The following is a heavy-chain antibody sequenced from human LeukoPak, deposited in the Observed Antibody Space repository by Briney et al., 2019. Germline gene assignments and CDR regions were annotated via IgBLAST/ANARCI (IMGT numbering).Heavy chain of an antibody. CDR2: INQGGSHK. D-gene: IGHD1-14*01. Sequence: GGSLRLSCAASGFTFSGHWMSWVRQAPGKGLEWVANINQGGSHKYYVDSVKGRVTISRDNANNLLYLQMNSLRGEDTAVYYCTRERSRAEDDWGQGTLVTVSS. V-gene: IGHV3-7*01. CDR3: TRERSRAEDD. J-gene: IGHJ4*02. CDR1: GFTFSGHW.